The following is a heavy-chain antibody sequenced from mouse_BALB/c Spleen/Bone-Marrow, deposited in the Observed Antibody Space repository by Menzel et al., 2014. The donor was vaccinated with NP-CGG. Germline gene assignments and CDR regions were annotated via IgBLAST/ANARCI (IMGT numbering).Heavy chain of an antibody. CDR1: GYTFTSYW. D-gene: IGHD1-1*01. V-gene: IGHV1-7*01. Sequence: QVHVKQSGAELAKPGASLKMSCKASGYTFTSYWMHWVKPRPGQGLEWIGYINPSTDYTEYNQKFKDKATLTADKSSSTAFMQLSSLSSEDSAVYYCARRAYGGSYGFAYWGQGTLVTVSA. CDR2: INPSTDYT. J-gene: IGHJ3*01. CDR3: ARRAYGGSYGFAY.